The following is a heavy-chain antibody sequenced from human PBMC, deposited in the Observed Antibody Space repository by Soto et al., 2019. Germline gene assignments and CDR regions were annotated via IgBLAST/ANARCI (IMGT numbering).Heavy chain of an antibody. Sequence: SETLSLTCTVSGGSISSSSYYWGWIRQPPGKGLEWIGSIYYSGSTYYNPSLKSRVTISVDTSKNQFSLKLSSVTAADTAVYYCARLYKGIAAAGTVYSIPYWGQGTLVTVSS. J-gene: IGHJ4*02. CDR1: GGSISSSSYY. CDR3: ARLYKGIAAAGTVYSIPY. V-gene: IGHV4-39*01. D-gene: IGHD6-13*01. CDR2: IYYSGST.